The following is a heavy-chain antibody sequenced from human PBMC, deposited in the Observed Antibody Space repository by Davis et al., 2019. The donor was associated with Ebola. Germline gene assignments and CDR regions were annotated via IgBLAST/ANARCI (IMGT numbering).Heavy chain of an antibody. Sequence: GESLKISCAASGFTFSNYWMHWVRQAPGKGLVWVSRINSDGSSTSYADSVKGRFTISRDNAKNTLYLQMNSLRAEDTAVYYCARGAIFGVVITWGQGTLVTVSS. CDR3: ARGAIFGVVIT. CDR1: GFTFSNYW. D-gene: IGHD3-3*01. V-gene: IGHV3-74*01. J-gene: IGHJ5*02. CDR2: INSDGSST.